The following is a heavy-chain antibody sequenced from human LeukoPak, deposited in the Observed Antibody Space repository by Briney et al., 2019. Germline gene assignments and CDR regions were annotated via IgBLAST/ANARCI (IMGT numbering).Heavy chain of an antibody. CDR3: AKVYNYYYASPDPFDY. J-gene: IGHJ4*02. Sequence: PGGSLRLSCAASGFTFSSYGMPWVRQAPGKGLEWVAVISYDGSNKYYADSVKGRFTISRDNSKNTLYLQMNSLRAEDTAVYYCAKVYNYYYASPDPFDYWGQGTLVTVSS. V-gene: IGHV3-30*18. CDR2: ISYDGSNK. CDR1: GFTFSSYG. D-gene: IGHD3-22*01.